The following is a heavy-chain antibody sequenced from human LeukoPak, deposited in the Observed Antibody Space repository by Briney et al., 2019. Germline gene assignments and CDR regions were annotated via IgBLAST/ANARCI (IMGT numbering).Heavy chain of an antibody. CDR3: ARGSRGYYDSSGYSLLGY. Sequence: GESLKISCKGSGYSFTSYWIGWVRQMPGKGLEWMGIIYPGDSDTRYSPSFQGQATISADKSISTAYLQWSSLKASDTAMYYCARGSRGYYDSSGYSLLGYWGQGTLVTVSS. CDR2: IYPGDSDT. CDR1: GYSFTSYW. V-gene: IGHV5-51*01. D-gene: IGHD3-22*01. J-gene: IGHJ4*02.